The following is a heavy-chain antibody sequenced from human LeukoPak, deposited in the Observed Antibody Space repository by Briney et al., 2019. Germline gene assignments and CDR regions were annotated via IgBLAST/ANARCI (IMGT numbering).Heavy chain of an antibody. CDR2: IRTKIEGETR. D-gene: IGHD1-26*01. V-gene: IGHV3-15*01. J-gene: IGHJ6*02. Sequence: GGSLRLSCAASGFNFMYVWMNWVRQVPGKGLEWVGRIRTKIEGETRDYPAPVKGRFIISRDDSKTTLYLQMNGLKTEDSAVYYCTTERNWELLRPYGLDIWGQGTTVIVSS. CDR3: TTERNWELLRPYGLDI. CDR1: GFNFMYVW.